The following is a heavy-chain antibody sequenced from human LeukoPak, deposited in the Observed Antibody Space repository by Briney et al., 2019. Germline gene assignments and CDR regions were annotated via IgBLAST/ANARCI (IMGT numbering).Heavy chain of an antibody. D-gene: IGHD2/OR15-2a*01. CDR2: ISSNGGST. CDR3: ARDYLNGAATDWFDP. Sequence: QPGGSLRLSCAASGFTFSSYAMHWVRQAPGKGLEYVSAISSNGGSTYYANSVKGRFTISRDNSKNTLYLQMGSLRAEDMAVYYCARDYLNGAATDWFDPWGQGTWSPSPQ. CDR1: GFTFSSYA. V-gene: IGHV3-64*01. J-gene: IGHJ5*02.